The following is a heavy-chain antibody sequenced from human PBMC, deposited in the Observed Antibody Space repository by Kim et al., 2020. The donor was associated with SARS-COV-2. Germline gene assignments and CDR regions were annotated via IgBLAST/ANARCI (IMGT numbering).Heavy chain of an antibody. D-gene: IGHD4-17*01. V-gene: IGHV3-30*07. CDR3: ARELTTVTTWPFIYYYGMDV. J-gene: IGHJ6*02. Sequence: RFTISRDNSKNTLYLQMNSLRAEDTAVYYCARELTTVTTWPFIYYYGMDVWGQGTTVTVSS.